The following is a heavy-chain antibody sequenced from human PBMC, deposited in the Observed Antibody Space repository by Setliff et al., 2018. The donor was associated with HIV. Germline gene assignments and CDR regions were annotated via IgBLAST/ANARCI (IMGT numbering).Heavy chain of an antibody. D-gene: IGHD3-22*01. Sequence: ASVKVSCKASGYTFTSYYMHWVRQAPGQGLEWMGIINPSGGSTGYAQKFQGRVTMTRDTSTSTVYMELSSLRSEDTAVYYCARVEYYYDSSGYYYDYWGQGTLVTVSS. CDR1: GYTFTSYY. V-gene: IGHV1-46*01. J-gene: IGHJ4*02. CDR3: ARVEYYYDSSGYYYDY. CDR2: INPSGGST.